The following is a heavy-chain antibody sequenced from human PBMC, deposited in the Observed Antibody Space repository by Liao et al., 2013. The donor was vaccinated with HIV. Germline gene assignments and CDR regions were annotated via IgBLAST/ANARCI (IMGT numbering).Heavy chain of an antibody. CDR1: GGSFSGYY. CDR2: INHSGST. J-gene: IGHJ2*01. D-gene: IGHD1-26*01. V-gene: IGHV4-34*01. Sequence: QVQLQQWGAGLLKPSETLSLTCAVYGGSFSGYYWSWIRQPPGKGLEWIGEINHSGSTNYNPSLKSRVTISADTSSNHVSLKLTSVTAADTAVYYCARVQWEPAPNWYSISGAVAPWPLSPQ. CDR3: ARVQWEPAPNWYSIS.